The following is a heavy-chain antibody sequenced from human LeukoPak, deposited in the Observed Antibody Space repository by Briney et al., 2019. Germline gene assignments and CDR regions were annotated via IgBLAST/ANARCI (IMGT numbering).Heavy chain of an antibody. J-gene: IGHJ4*02. CDR3: ATSYDMGWLIGY. CDR2: IKQDGSEK. D-gene: IGHD3/OR15-3a*01. CDR1: GFTFWNTW. Sequence: GGSLRLSCAASGFTFWNTWMNWVRQVPGQGLEWVANIKQDGSEKFYVASMKGRFTISRDNGKSSLYLQMNSLRAEDTALYYCATSYDMGWLIGYWGQGTLVTVSS. V-gene: IGHV3-7*03.